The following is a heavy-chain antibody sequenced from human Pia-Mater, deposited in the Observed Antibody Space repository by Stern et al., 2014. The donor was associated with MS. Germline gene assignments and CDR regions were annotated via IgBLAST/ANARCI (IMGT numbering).Heavy chain of an antibody. J-gene: IGHJ6*02. CDR2: INHNTAYA. CDR3: AREQDIDSHAMDV. V-gene: IGHV1-2*06. Sequence: QVQLVQSGAEVKKPGASVRVSCKASGYTFTGNYIHWVRQAPGQGLEWMARINHNTAYATYAQKFQGRVTLTQDTSISTVYMELRWLRFDDTATYYCAREQDIDSHAMDVWGQGTTVTVSS. D-gene: IGHD2-15*01. CDR1: GYTFTGNY.